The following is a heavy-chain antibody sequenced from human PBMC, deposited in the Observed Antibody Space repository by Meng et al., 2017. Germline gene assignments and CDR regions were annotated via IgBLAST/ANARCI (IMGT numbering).Heavy chain of an antibody. D-gene: IGHD6-19*01. CDR1: GYTFTSYA. CDR3: ARDVRESSGWFGGFDY. Sequence: QGQRVQSGAEVKKPWASGKGSCKASGYTFTSYAMHWVRQAPGQRLEWMGWINAGNGNTKYSQKFQGRVTITRDTSASTAYMELSSLRSEDTAVYYCARDVRESSGWFGGFDYWGQGTLVTVSS. V-gene: IGHV1-3*01. CDR2: INAGNGNT. J-gene: IGHJ4*02.